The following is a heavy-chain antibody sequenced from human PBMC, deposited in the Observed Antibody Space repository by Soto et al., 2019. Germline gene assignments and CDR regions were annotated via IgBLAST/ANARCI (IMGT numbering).Heavy chain of an antibody. V-gene: IGHV4-61*08. J-gene: IGHJ4*02. CDR1: GGSNDGVDCY. CDR3: ARDVIAPPKYFES. CDR2: VYYSGIT. D-gene: IGHD2-21*01. Sequence: SETLSVTGTVWGGSNDGVDCYWSWIRKPPGKGPQWVGYVYYSGITNYHRFHKSRVTLSLCNSKHQYSQKMNSVTASDTAVYYCARDVIAPPKYFESLGQGTLVTVSS.